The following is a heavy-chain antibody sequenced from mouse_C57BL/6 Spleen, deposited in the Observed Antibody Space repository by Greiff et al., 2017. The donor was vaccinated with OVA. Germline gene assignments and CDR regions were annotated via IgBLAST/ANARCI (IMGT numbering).Heavy chain of an antibody. CDR2: IDPENGDT. D-gene: IGHD1-1*01. J-gene: IGHJ2*01. V-gene: IGHV14-4*01. Sequence: VQLQQSGAELVRPGASVKLSCTASGFNIKDDYMHWVKQRPEQGLEWIGWIDPENGDTEYASKFQGKATITADTSSNTAYLQLSSLTSEDTAVYYCTTWITTVVATRGYFDYWGQGTTLTVSS. CDR3: TTWITTVVATRGYFDY. CDR1: GFNIKDDY.